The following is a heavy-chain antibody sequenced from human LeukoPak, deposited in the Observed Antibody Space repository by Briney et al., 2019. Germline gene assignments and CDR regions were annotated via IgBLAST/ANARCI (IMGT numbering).Heavy chain of an antibody. J-gene: IGHJ6*03. Sequence: PSETLSLTCAVYGGSFSGYYWSWIRQPPGKGLEWIGEINHSGSTNYNPSLKSRVTISVDKSKNQFSLKLSSVTAADTAVYYCVKSRDYYYYYMDVWGKGTTVTISS. CDR3: VKSRDYYYYYMDV. CDR2: INHSGST. V-gene: IGHV4-34*01. CDR1: GGSFSGYY.